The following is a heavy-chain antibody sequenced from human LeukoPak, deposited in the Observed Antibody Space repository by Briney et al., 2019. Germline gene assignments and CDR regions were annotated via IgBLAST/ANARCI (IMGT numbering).Heavy chain of an antibody. CDR2: ISSSSSYI. CDR3: AREYSSGWYSFDY. D-gene: IGHD6-19*01. J-gene: IGHJ4*02. V-gene: IGHV3-21*01. Sequence: GGSLRLSCAASGFTFSSYGMSWVRQAPGKGLEWVSSISSSSSYIYYADSVKGRFTISRANAKNSLYLQMNSLRAEDTAVYYCAREYSSGWYSFDYWGQGTLVTVSS. CDR1: GFTFSSYG.